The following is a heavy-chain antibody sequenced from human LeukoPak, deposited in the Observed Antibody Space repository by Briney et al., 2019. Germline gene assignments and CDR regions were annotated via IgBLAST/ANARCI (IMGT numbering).Heavy chain of an antibody. CDR2: ISNDGTNE. Sequence: GGSLRLSCAASRFTFSTYAMHWVRQAPGKGLEWVAGISNDGTNEDHADSVKGRFTISRDNSKNTLYLQMNSLRAEDTAIYYCARDRIAVAGMGAFQHWGQDTLVTVSS. J-gene: IGHJ1*01. D-gene: IGHD6-19*01. V-gene: IGHV3-30-3*01. CDR1: RFTFSTYA. CDR3: ARDRIAVAGMGAFQH.